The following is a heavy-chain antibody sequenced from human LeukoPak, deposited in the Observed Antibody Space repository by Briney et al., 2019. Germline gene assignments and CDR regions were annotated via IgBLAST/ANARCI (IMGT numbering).Heavy chain of an antibody. CDR2: IYTSGST. CDR3: AAYDFWSGRNYYYYYMDV. J-gene: IGHJ6*03. V-gene: IGHV4-61*02. D-gene: IGHD3-3*01. Sequence: SETLSLTCAVSGGSISSGSYYWSWIRQPAGKGLEWIGRIYTSGSTNYNPSLKSRVTISVDTSKNQSSLKLSSVTAADTAVYYCAAYDFWSGRNYYYYYMDVWGKGITVTVSS. CDR1: GGSISSGSYY.